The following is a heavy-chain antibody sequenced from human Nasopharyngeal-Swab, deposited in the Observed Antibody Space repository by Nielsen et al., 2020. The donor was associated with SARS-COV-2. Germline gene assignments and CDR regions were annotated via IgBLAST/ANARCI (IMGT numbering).Heavy chain of an antibody. D-gene: IGHD2-21*02. Sequence: ASVKVSCKASGYTFTSYGISWVRQAPGQGLEWMGWISAYNGNTNYAQKLQGRVTMTTDTSTSTAYMELRSLRSDDTAVYYCARLYCGGDCSYYYYCGMDVWGQGTTVTVSS. CDR1: GYTFTSYG. V-gene: IGHV1-18*01. CDR3: ARLYCGGDCSYYYYCGMDV. J-gene: IGHJ6*02. CDR2: ISAYNGNT.